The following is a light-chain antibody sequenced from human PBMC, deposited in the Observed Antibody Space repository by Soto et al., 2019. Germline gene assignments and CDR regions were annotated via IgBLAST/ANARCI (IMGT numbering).Light chain of an antibody. CDR2: KDS. V-gene: IGLV3-25*03. Sequence: STELTQPPSVSVSPGQTARITCSGDALPKQYAYWYQQKPGQAPVLVIYKDSERPSGIPERFSGSSSETTVTLTISGVQAEDEADYYCQSADSSGTYVVFGGGTKVTVL. CDR1: ALPKQY. J-gene: IGLJ2*01. CDR3: QSADSSGTYVV.